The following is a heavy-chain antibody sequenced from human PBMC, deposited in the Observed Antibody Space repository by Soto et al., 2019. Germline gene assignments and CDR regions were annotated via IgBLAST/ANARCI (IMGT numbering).Heavy chain of an antibody. CDR2: IYYSGST. J-gene: IGHJ4*02. V-gene: IGHV4-30-4*01. CDR3: ARADSGGMRSPKLISFDN. D-gene: IGHD3-10*01. CDR1: GGSIRNADYY. Sequence: QVQLQESGPGLVKPSQTLSLTCSVSGGSIRNADYYWSWIRQPPGKGLEWIGYIYYSGSTYYNPSLKSRLTISGDPSKNQFSLNLTSVTAAHTAVYFCARADSGGMRSPKLISFDNWGRGTLVTVSS.